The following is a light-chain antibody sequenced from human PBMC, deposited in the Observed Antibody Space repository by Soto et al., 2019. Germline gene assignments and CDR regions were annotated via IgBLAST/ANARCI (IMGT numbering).Light chain of an antibody. J-gene: IGKJ3*01. CDR1: QSVSTY. V-gene: IGKV3-11*01. CDR3: QQRSNWPPELT. Sequence: EIVLTQSPATLSLSPGERATLSCRASQSVSTYLAWYQQKPGQAPRLLIYHASNRATGIPDRFSGSGSGTDFTLTSSSLEPEDFAVYYCQQRSNWPPELTFGPGTKVDMK. CDR2: HAS.